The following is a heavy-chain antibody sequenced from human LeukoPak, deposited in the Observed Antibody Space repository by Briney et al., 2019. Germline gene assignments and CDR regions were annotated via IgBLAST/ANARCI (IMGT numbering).Heavy chain of an antibody. CDR2: INHSGST. CDR1: GGSFSGYY. V-gene: IGHV4-34*01. CDR3: ARVLGLMEWLFDP. Sequence: PSETLSLTCAVYGGSFSGYYWSWIRQPPGKGLEWIGEINHSGSTNYNPSLKSRVTISVDTSKNQFSLKLSSVTAADTAVYYCARVLGLMEWLFDPWGQGILVTVSS. J-gene: IGHJ5*02. D-gene: IGHD3-3*01.